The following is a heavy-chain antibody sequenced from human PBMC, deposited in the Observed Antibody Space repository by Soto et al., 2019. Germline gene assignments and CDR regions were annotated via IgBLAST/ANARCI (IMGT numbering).Heavy chain of an antibody. V-gene: IGHV4-59*01. Sequence: QVQLQESGPGLVKPSETLSLTCTVSGGSFFGYYWSWIRQPPGKGLEWIGYIYYSGSTNYNPSLKSRVTISIDTSKSQFYLNLGSVTAADTAMYYCASLYCAGGSCYPAYFDYWGQGTLVTVSS. J-gene: IGHJ4*02. CDR1: GGSFFGYY. CDR2: IYYSGST. D-gene: IGHD2-15*01. CDR3: ASLYCAGGSCYPAYFDY.